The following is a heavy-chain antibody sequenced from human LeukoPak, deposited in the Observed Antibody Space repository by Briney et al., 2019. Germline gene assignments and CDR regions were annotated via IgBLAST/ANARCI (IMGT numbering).Heavy chain of an antibody. J-gene: IGHJ3*02. V-gene: IGHV3-21*01. CDR3: ARGSGTTVVTADAFDI. CDR2: ISTSSIYI. D-gene: IGHD4-23*01. CDR1: GFTFNSYD. Sequence: GGSLSLSCAASGFTFNSYDMNWVRQAPGKGLEWVSSISTSSIYIYYADSVKGRFTISRDNAENSLYLQMNSLRAEDTALYYCARGSGTTVVTADAFDIWGQGTMVTVSS.